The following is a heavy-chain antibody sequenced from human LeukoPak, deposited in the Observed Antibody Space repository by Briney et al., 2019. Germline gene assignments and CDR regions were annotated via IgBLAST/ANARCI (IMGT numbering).Heavy chain of an antibody. D-gene: IGHD3-22*01. CDR2: IYYSGST. CDR3: ARGSGYDSSGYYFLHDAFDI. V-gene: IGHV4-59*08. Sequence: PSETLSLTCTVSGGSISSYYWSWIRQPPGKGLEWIGYIYYSGSTNYNPSLKSRVTISVDTSKNQFSLKLSSVTAADTAVYYCARGSGYDSSGYYFLHDAFDIWGQGTMVTVSS. CDR1: GGSISSYY. J-gene: IGHJ3*02.